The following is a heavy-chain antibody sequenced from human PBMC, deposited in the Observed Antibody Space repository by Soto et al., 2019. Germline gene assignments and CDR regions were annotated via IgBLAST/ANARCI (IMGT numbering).Heavy chain of an antibody. Sequence: QVQLQQWGAGLLKPSETLSLTCAVYGGSFSGYYWSWIRQPPGKGLEWIGEINHSGSNNYNPSLKSRDTISVDTSKNQFSLKLSSVTAADTAVYYCARVRVAARPVVWFDPWGQGTLVTVSS. CDR3: ARVRVAARPVVWFDP. V-gene: IGHV4-34*01. J-gene: IGHJ5*02. CDR2: INHSGSN. D-gene: IGHD6-6*01. CDR1: GGSFSGYY.